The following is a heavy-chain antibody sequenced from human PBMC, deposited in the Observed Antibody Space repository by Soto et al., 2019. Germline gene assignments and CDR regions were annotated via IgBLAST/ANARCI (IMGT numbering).Heavy chain of an antibody. J-gene: IGHJ4*02. D-gene: IGHD2-15*01. CDR1: GYTFTNYG. CDR2: INTYNGNT. Sequence: QVQLVQSGAEVKKPGASVKVSCKASGYTFTNYGVSWVRQAPGQELEWMGWINTYNGNTNYAQRLQGRVTMTTDTSTSTAYMELRSLRSDDTAVYYCAKVQEKWSKFFDYWGQGTLVTVSS. V-gene: IGHV1-18*01. CDR3: AKVQEKWSKFFDY.